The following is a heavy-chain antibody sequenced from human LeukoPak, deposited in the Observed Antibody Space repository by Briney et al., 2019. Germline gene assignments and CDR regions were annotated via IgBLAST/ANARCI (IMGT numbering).Heavy chain of an antibody. Sequence: PGGSLRLSCAASGFTFDDYTMHWVRQAPGKGLEWVSLISWDGGSTYYADSVKGRFTISRDNAKNSLYLQMSSLRADDTAVYYCARDRLLYYYDSGPTGHFQHWGQGTLVTV. CDR2: ISWDGGST. V-gene: IGHV3-43*01. CDR1: GFTFDDYT. J-gene: IGHJ1*01. D-gene: IGHD3-22*01. CDR3: ARDRLLYYYDSGPTGHFQH.